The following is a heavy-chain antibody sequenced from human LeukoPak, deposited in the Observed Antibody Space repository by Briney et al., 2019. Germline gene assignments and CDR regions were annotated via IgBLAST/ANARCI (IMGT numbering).Heavy chain of an antibody. CDR1: GGSISSGGYY. CDR2: IYHSGST. J-gene: IGHJ6*03. CDR3: ASYSNYYMDV. Sequence: SETLSLTCTVSGGSISSGGYYWSWVRQPPGKGLEWIGYIYHSGSTYYNPSLKSRVTISVDRSKNQFSLKLSSVTAADTAVYYCASYSNYYMDVWGKGTTVTVSS. V-gene: IGHV4-30-2*01. D-gene: IGHD4-11*01.